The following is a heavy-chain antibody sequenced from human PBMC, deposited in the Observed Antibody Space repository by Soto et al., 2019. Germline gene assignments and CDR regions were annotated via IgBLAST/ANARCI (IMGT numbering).Heavy chain of an antibody. CDR1: GLSVSDNY. J-gene: IGHJ5*02. V-gene: IGHV3-53*01. D-gene: IGHD6-19*01. CDR2: IYSGGTT. CDR3: ARDVASAAVAGTDA. Sequence: GGSLRLSCAVSGLSVSDNYMSWVRQAPGKGLEWVSVIYSGGTTYYSDSVQGRFTISRDNSKNMVYLQMNSLRAEDTAVYYCARDVASAAVAGTDAWGQGTLVTVSS.